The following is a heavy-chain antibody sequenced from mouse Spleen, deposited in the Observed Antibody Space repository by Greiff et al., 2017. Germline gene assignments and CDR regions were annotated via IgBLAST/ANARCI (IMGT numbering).Heavy chain of an antibody. V-gene: IGHV1-14*01. J-gene: IGHJ3*01. D-gene: IGHD1-1*01. CDR2: INPYNDGT. CDR3: AKEKIYYYGSSPFAY. Sequence: EVQLQQSGPELVKPGASVKMSCKASGYTFTSYVMHWVKQKPGQGLEWIGYINPYNDGTKYNEKFKGKATLTSDKSSSTAYMELSSLTSEDSAVYYCAKEKIYYYGSSPFAYWGQGTLVTVSA. CDR1: GYTFTSYV.